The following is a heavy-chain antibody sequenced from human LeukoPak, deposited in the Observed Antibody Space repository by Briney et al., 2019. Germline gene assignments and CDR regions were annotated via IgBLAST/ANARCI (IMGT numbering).Heavy chain of an antibody. CDR1: GFTCSSYE. J-gene: IGHJ3*02. Sequence: GGSLRLSCAASGFTCSSYEMSWVRQAPGKGLDWVSYISGGGNTIYYADSVQGRFTISRVNAKKSLNLQMYSLRAEDTAVYYCAKSRIAVADPDAFDIWGQGTMVTLSS. CDR3: AKSRIAVADPDAFDI. V-gene: IGHV3-48*03. CDR2: ISGGGNTI. D-gene: IGHD6-19*01.